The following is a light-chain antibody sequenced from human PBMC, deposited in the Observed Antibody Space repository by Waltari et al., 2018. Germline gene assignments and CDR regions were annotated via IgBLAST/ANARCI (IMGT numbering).Light chain of an antibody. CDR2: GIS. CDR1: QSVSSH. V-gene: IGKV3-15*01. CDR3: QQHNNWPLT. J-gene: IGKJ1*01. Sequence: EIVMTQSPATLSVSPGERATLSCRASQSVSSHLASYQQKPGQAPRLLIYGISTRATGVPARFSGSGSGTEFTLTISSLQSEDFAVYYCQQHNNWPLTFGQGTKVEIK.